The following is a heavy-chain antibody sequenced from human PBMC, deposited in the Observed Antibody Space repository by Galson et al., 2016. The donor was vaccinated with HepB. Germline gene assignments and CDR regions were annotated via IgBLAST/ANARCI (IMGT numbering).Heavy chain of an antibody. CDR2: ISSDGIDK. CDR1: GFTFSRYA. V-gene: IGHV3-30-3*01. J-gene: IGHJ1*01. D-gene: IGHD3-10*01. Sequence: SLRLSCAASGFTFSRYAMHWVRQAPGKGLEWVAVISSDGIDKLYADSVKGRFTISRDNSKNMLFVQMNSLRPEDAAVYYCARDVSGSAVPGHWGQGTLVAVSS. CDR3: ARDVSGSAVPGH.